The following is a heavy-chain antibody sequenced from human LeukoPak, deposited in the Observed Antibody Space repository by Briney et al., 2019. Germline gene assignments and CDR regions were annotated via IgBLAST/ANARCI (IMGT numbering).Heavy chain of an antibody. D-gene: IGHD6-6*01. CDR2: IYYSGGT. CDR3: ARDVGSSDWYFDL. J-gene: IGHJ2*01. V-gene: IGHV4-59*01. Sequence: PSETLSLTCTVSGGSINYYYWMWIRQPPGKGLEWIGYIYYSGGTHYNPSLKSRVTMLVDTSKNQFSLKLTAVTAADTAVYYCARDVGSSDWYFDLWGRGTLVTVSS. CDR1: GGSINYYY.